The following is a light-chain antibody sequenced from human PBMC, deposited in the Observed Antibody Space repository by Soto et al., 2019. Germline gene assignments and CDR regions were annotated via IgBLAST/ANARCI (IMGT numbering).Light chain of an antibody. J-gene: IGKJ4*01. CDR3: QQYGSSPLT. Sequence: ILLTQSPCTLSLSPGERATLSCRASQSVGSSYLAWYQQKPGQAPRLLIYGASSRATGIPDRFSGSGSGTDFTLTISRLEPEDFAVYYCQQYGSSPLTFGGGTKVDIK. CDR2: GAS. V-gene: IGKV3-20*01. CDR1: QSVGSSY.